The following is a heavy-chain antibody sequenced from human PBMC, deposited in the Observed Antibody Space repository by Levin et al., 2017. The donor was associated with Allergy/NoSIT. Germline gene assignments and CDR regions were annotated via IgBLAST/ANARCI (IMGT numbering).Heavy chain of an antibody. Sequence: SLKISCAASGFTFDDYAMHWVRQAPGKGLEWVSGISWNSGSIGYADSVKGRFTISRDNAKNSLYLQMNSLRAEDTALYYCAKDTYSSSWYYFDYWGQGTLVTVSS. CDR2: ISWNSGSI. V-gene: IGHV3-9*01. D-gene: IGHD6-13*01. CDR1: GFTFDDYA. CDR3: AKDTYSSSWYYFDY. J-gene: IGHJ4*02.